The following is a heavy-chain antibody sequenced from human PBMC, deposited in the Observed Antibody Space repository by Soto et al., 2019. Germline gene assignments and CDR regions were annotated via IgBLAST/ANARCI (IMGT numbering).Heavy chain of an antibody. J-gene: IGHJ4*02. D-gene: IGHD6-19*01. V-gene: IGHV6-1*01. CDR2: TYYRSNWYN. CDR3: ARAEFNSSGAQNY. Sequence: SQTLSLTCAISGDSVSSNSAAWNWIRQSPLRGLEWLGRTYYRSNWYNDYAVSVKSRITINPDTSKNQFSLQLNSVTPEDTAVYYCARAEFNSSGAQNYWGQGTLVTVSS. CDR1: GDSVSSNSAA.